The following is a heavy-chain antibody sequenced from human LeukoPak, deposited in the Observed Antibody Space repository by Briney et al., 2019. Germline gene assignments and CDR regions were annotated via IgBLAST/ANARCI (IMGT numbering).Heavy chain of an antibody. Sequence: GRSLRLSCAASGFTFSSYAVHWVRQAPGKGLEWVAVISYDGSNKFYADSVKGRLTISRDNSKNTLYLQMNTLRDEDTAVYYCARDYNWNPPDYWGQGTLVTVSS. D-gene: IGHD1-1*01. CDR1: GFTFSSYA. V-gene: IGHV3-30-3*01. CDR3: ARDYNWNPPDY. J-gene: IGHJ4*02. CDR2: ISYDGSNK.